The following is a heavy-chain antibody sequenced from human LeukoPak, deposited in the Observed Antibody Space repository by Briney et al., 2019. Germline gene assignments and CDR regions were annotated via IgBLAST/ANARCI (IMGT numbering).Heavy chain of an antibody. V-gene: IGHV3-33*01. D-gene: IGHD3-22*01. CDR2: IWYDGSNK. J-gene: IGHJ3*02. Sequence: GGSLRLSYAASGFTFSRYGMHWVRQAPGKGLEWVAVIWYDGSNKYYAESVKGRFTISRDNSKNTLHLQMNSLRAEDTAVYYCARDPPMYYYDEPGSRDAFDIWGHGTMVTVSS. CDR3: ARDPPMYYYDEPGSRDAFDI. CDR1: GFTFSRYG.